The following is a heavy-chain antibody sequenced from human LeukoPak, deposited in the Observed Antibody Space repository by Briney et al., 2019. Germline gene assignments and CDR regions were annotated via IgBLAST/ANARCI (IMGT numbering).Heavy chain of an antibody. CDR2: ISTSGGST. J-gene: IGHJ4*02. Sequence: PGGSLRLSCAASGFTFSSHAMSWVRQAPGKGLEWVSAISTSGGSTYYADSVKGRLTISRDNSRNTLYLQMNSLRAEDTAIYFCALRGGQPDPFDYWGRGTLVTVSS. CDR1: GFTFSSHA. D-gene: IGHD3-10*01. CDR3: ALRGGQPDPFDY. V-gene: IGHV3-23*01.